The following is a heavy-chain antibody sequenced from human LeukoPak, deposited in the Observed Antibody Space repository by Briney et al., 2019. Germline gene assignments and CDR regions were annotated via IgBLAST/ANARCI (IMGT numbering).Heavy chain of an antibody. D-gene: IGHD6-13*01. CDR3: ARDVSVRIAAAGFDY. CDR1: GFTFSSYS. J-gene: IGHJ4*02. CDR2: ISSSSSYI. V-gene: IGHV3-21*01. Sequence: GGSLRLSCAASGFTFSSYSMNWVRQAPGKGLEWVSSISSSSSYIYYADSVKGRFTISRDNAKNSLYLQMNSLRAEDTAVYYCARDVSVRIAAAGFDYWGQGTLVTVSS.